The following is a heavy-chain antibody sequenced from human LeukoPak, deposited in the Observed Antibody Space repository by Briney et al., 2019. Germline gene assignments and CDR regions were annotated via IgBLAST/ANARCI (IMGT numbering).Heavy chain of an antibody. V-gene: IGHV3-30*18. CDR1: GFTFSSYG. D-gene: IGHD1-20*01. J-gene: IGHJ4*02. CDR3: AKDAPNRNVPGFDY. Sequence: GRSLRLACAASGFTFSSYGMHWVRQAPGKGLEWVSGISNNRSNTNYSDSMKGRFTISRDNSKNTLSLQMNRLRAEDTALFYCAKDAPNRNVPGFDYWGQGTLVTVSS. CDR2: ISNNRSNT.